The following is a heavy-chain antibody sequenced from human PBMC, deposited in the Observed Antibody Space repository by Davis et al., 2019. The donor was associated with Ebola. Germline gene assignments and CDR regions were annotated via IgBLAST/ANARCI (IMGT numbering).Heavy chain of an antibody. CDR1: GFTFSTYS. Sequence: GESLKISCAASGFTFSTYSMSWVRQAPGKGLEWVSSISSDSDYIYYADSVKGRFTISRDNAKNSLYLQMNSLRDEDTAVYYCASAPPTSNYYYYGMDVWGQGTTVTVSS. J-gene: IGHJ6*02. CDR2: ISSDSDYI. V-gene: IGHV3-21*01. CDR3: ASAPPTSNYYYYGMDV.